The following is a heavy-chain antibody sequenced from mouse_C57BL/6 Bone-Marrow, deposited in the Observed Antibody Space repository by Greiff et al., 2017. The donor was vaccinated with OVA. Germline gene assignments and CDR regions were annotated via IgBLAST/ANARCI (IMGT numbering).Heavy chain of an antibody. CDR2: LNPYNGGT. CDR1: GYTFTDYY. J-gene: IGHJ2*01. Sequence: VQLQQSGPVLVKPGASVKMSCKASGYTFTDYYMNWVKQSHGKSLEWIGVLNPYNGGTSYNQKFKGKATLTVDKSSSTAYMELNSLTSEDSAVYYCARGTWYFDYWGQGTTRTVSS. V-gene: IGHV1-19*01. CDR3: ARGTWYFDY. D-gene: IGHD3-3*01.